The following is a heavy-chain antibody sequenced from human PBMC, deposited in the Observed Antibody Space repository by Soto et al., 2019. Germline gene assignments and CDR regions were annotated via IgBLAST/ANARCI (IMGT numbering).Heavy chain of an antibody. CDR2: ISSSSSTI. Sequence: PGGSPRRSCAASGFTFSSYSMNWFRQAPGKGLEWVSYISSSSSTIYYADSVKGRFTISRDNAKNSLYLQMNSLRAEDTAVYYCARDAKLASSSWYLSPADYWGQGTLVTVSS. J-gene: IGHJ4*02. V-gene: IGHV3-48*01. D-gene: IGHD6-13*01. CDR1: GFTFSSYS. CDR3: ARDAKLASSSWYLSPADY.